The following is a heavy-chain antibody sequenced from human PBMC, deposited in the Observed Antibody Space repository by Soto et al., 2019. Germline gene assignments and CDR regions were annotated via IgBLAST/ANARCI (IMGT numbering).Heavy chain of an antibody. V-gene: IGHV4-59*01. CDR2: IYYSGTT. J-gene: IGHJ4*02. Sequence: QVQLQESGPGLVRPSETLSLTCTVSGGSISGYYWSWIRQPPGKGLEWIGYIYYSGTTSYNPSHNSRVTMSVDTSKSQFSLKVNSVTAADTAVYYCVRESYYGSGATVVAYWGQGTLVTVSS. CDR1: GGSISGYY. CDR3: VRESYYGSGATVVAY. D-gene: IGHD3-10*01.